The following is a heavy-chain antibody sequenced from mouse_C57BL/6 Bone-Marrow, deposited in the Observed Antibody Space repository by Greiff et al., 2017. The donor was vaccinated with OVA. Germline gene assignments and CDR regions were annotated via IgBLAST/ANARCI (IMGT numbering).Heavy chain of an antibody. D-gene: IGHD2-4*01. CDR1: GYTFTSYW. Sequence: QVQLQQPGAELVRPGTSVKLSCKASGYTFTSYWMHWVKQRPGQGLEWIGVIDPSDSYTNYNQKFKGKATLTVDTSSSTAYMQLSSLTSEDSAVYDCAREDYPYWYCDVWGTGTTVTVSS. J-gene: IGHJ1*03. CDR3: AREDYPYWYCDV. CDR2: IDPSDSYT. V-gene: IGHV1-59*01.